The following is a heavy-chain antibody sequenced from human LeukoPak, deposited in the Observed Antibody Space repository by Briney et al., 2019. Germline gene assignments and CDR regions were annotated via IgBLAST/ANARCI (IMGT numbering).Heavy chain of an antibody. CDR3: ARVIRSGNHYFGY. V-gene: IGHV3-53*01. D-gene: IGHD6-25*01. J-gene: IGHJ4*02. CDR1: GFTFSLSY. Sequence: GGSLRLSCAASGFTFSLSYMSWVRQAPGRGLEWVSMIHSAGSTYYADSVRGRFTISRDNSKATLFLQMNSLKADDTAVYFCARVIRSGNHYFGYWDQGTLVTVSS. CDR2: IHSAGST.